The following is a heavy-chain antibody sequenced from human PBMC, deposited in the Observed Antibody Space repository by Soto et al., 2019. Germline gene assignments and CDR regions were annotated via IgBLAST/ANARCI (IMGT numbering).Heavy chain of an antibody. CDR1: GGSFSNFI. V-gene: IGHV1-69*16. J-gene: IGHJ6*02. Sequence: QVQLVQSGAEVKEPGSSVRVSCKASGGSFSNFIMNWVRQTPGQGLEWMGGIVPMLGTPTYAEKFKGRVTTSATGSTSTAYMELTSLRSEDTAIYYCARNGTYGTSLSHYTGMDVWGQGTTVTVS. CDR2: IVPMLGTP. D-gene: IGHD1-1*01. CDR3: ARNGTYGTSLSHYTGMDV.